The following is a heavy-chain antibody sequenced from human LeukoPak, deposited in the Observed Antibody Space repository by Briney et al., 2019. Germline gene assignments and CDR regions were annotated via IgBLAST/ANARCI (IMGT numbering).Heavy chain of an antibody. CDR1: GFTFSSYG. D-gene: IGHD6-13*01. Sequence: GGSLRLSCAASGFTFSSYGMHWVRQAPGKGLEWVAFIRYDGSNKYYADSVKGRFPISRDNSKNTLYLQMNSLRAEDTAVYYCAKFLAAAGISPFDYWGQGTLVTVSS. CDR3: AKFLAAAGISPFDY. V-gene: IGHV3-30*02. CDR2: IRYDGSNK. J-gene: IGHJ4*02.